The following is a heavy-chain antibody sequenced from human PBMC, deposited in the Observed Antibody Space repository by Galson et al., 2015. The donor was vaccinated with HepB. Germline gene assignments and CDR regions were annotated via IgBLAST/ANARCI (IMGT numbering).Heavy chain of an antibody. Sequence: SVKVSCKASGGTFSSYAISWVRQAPGQGLEWMGGIIPIFGTANYAQKFQGRVTITADESTSTAYMELSSLRSEDTAVYYCASVPAVAGRASPGNTQNAHYAFDIWGQGTMVTVSS. CDR3: ASVPAVAGRASPGNTQNAHYAFDI. D-gene: IGHD6-19*01. CDR1: GGTFSSYA. CDR2: IIPIFGTA. V-gene: IGHV1-69*13. J-gene: IGHJ3*02.